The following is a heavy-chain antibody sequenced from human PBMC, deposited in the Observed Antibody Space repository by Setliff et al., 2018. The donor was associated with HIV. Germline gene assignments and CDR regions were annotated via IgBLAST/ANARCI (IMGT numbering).Heavy chain of an antibody. CDR2: IHAGNGDT. D-gene: IGHD6-25*01. J-gene: IGHJ4*02. CDR3: ATLLSYSSAWHY. Sequence: ASVKVSCKASGYTFASYAMHWVRQAPGQRLEWMGWIHAGNGDTKYSQNFQGRVTITRDTSASTAYMELSSLRSEDTAVYYCATLLSYSSAWHYWGQGTLVTVSS. V-gene: IGHV1-3*01. CDR1: GYTFASYA.